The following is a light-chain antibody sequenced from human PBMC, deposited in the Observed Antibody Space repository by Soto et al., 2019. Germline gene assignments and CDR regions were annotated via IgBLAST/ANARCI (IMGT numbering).Light chain of an antibody. CDR2: STN. CDR3: LLYYGGAQV. V-gene: IGLV7-43*01. J-gene: IGLJ2*01. Sequence: QTVVTQEPSLTVSPGGTVTLTCASSTGAVTSAYWPNWFQQKPGQAPRTLSYSTNNKHSWSPARFSGSLLGVNAAMTLSGAQIEGEDEYYCLLYYGGAQVFGGGTKLTVL. CDR1: TGAVTSAYW.